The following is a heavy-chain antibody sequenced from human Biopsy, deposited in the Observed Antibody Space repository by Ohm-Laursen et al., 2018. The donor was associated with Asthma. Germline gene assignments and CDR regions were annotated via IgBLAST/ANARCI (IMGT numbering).Heavy chain of an antibody. Sequence: SSLKASCKASGDSFSNYAISWVRQAPGQGLEWMGGLIPVLGTPDHAQMFEGRVTITADESTSTAYMELSSLSSEDTAVYYCARGYSGSDRIVYYYSGLEVWGQGTTVTVSS. J-gene: IGHJ6*02. V-gene: IGHV1-69*01. D-gene: IGHD5-12*01. CDR2: LIPVLGTP. CDR3: ARGYSGSDRIVYYYSGLEV. CDR1: GDSFSNYA.